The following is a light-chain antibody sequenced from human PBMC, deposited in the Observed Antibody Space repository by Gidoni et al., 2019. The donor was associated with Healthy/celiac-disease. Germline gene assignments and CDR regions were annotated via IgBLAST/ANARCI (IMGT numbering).Light chain of an antibody. V-gene: IGLV1-40*01. CDR3: QSYDSSLSGSV. J-gene: IGLJ3*02. CDR2: GNS. Sequence: QSVLTQPPSVSGSPAQRVTISCTGSSSNIGAGYAVHRYQQLPGTAPKLLIYGNSNRPSGVPDRFSGSKSGTSASLAITGLQAEDEADYYCQSYDSSLSGSVFGGGTKLTVL. CDR1: SSNIGAGYA.